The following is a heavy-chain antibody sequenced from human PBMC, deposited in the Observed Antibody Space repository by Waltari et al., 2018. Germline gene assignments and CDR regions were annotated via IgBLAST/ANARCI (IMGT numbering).Heavy chain of an antibody. CDR2: IIPIFGTA. CDR1: GYTFTSYG. V-gene: IGHV1-69*05. CDR3: ARSLSSSWSMDV. D-gene: IGHD6-13*01. Sequence: QVQLVQSGAEVKKPGASVKVSCKASGYTFTSYGISWVRQAPGQGLEWMGWIIPIFGTANYAQKFQGRVTITTDESTSTAYMELSSLRSEDTAVYYCARSLSSSWSMDVWGQGTTVTVSS. J-gene: IGHJ6*02.